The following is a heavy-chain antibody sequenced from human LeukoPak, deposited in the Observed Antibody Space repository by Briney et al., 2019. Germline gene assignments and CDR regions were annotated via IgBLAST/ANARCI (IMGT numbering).Heavy chain of an antibody. CDR1: GGSISSSSYY. CDR3: ASGGNSFFGAFDI. J-gene: IGHJ3*02. D-gene: IGHD4-23*01. V-gene: IGHV4-39*01. CDR2: IYYSGST. Sequence: PSETLSLTCTVSGGSISSSSYYWGWIRQPPGEGLEWIGSIYYSGSTYYNPSLKSRVTISVDTSKNQFSLKLSSVTAADTAVYYCASGGNSFFGAFDIWGQGTMVTVSS.